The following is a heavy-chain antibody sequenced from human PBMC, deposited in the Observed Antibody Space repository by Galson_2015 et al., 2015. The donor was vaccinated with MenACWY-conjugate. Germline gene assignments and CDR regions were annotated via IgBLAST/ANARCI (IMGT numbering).Heavy chain of an antibody. Sequence: SLRLSCAASGFTFNKYAMSWVRQAPGKGLEWVSAISAAGRGTYYADSVKGRFTISRGNSENTMYLQMNSLRAEDTAVYYCAKEFMVATGKRQERGYFQHWGPGTLVTVSS. V-gene: IGHV3-23*01. J-gene: IGHJ1*01. CDR2: ISAAGRGT. CDR1: GFTFNKYA. CDR3: AKEFMVATGKRQERGYFQH. D-gene: IGHD2-21*02.